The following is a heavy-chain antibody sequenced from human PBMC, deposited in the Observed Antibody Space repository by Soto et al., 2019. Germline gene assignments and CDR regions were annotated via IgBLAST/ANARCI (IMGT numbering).Heavy chain of an antibody. CDR3: AKLRDFVVLPAGILDY. J-gene: IGHJ4*02. Sequence: GGSLRLSCAASGFTFSSYGISWIRLSPGKGLEWVSVISGGGDTTYYTPSVKGRLTISRDDFRNTLYLQMNSLRTEDTAIYYCAKLRDFVVLPAGILDYWGPGTLVTVSS. CDR2: ISGGGDTT. CDR1: GFTFSSYG. D-gene: IGHD2-8*01. V-gene: IGHV3-23*01.